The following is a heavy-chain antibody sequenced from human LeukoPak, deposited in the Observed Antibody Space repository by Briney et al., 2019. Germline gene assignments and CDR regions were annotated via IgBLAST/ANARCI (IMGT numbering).Heavy chain of an antibody. D-gene: IGHD5/OR15-5a*01. CDR2: IYTSETT. J-gene: IGHJ4*02. CDR3: ARKSLRQNYFDY. CDR1: GGSISSYY. V-gene: IGHV4-4*07. Sequence: PSETLSLTCTVSGGSISSYYWSWIRQPAGKGLEWIGRIYTSETTNYNPSLKSRVTMSVDTSKNQFSLKLSSVTAADTAVYYCARKSLRQNYFDYWGQGTLVTVSS.